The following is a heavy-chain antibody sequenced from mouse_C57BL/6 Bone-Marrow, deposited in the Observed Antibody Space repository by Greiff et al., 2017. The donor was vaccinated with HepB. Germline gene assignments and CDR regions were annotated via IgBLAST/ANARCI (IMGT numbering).Heavy chain of an antibody. J-gene: IGHJ2*01. CDR1: GFTFSDYY. D-gene: IGHD2-3*01. Sequence: EVQLVESEGGLVQPGSSMKLSCTASGFTFSDYYMAWVRQVPEKGLEWVANINYDGSSTYYLDSLKSRFIISRDNAKNILYLQMSSLKSEDTATYYCARDGGYYVFDYWGQGTTLTVSS. CDR2: INYDGSST. V-gene: IGHV5-16*01. CDR3: ARDGGYYVFDY.